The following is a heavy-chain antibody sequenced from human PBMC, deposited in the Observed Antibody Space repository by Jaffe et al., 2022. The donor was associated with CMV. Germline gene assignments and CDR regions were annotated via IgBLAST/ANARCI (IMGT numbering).Heavy chain of an antibody. D-gene: IGHD6-13*01. CDR1: GFTFSSYW. CDR3: ARGGAQLVRPGVYGMDV. CDR2: INSDGSST. Sequence: EVQLVESGGGLVQPGGSLRLSCAASGFTFSSYWMHWVRQAPGKGLVWVSRINSDGSSTSYADSVKGRFTISRDNAKNTLYLQMNSLRAEDTAVYYCARGGAQLVRPGVYGMDVWGQGTTVTVSS. V-gene: IGHV3-74*01. J-gene: IGHJ6*02.